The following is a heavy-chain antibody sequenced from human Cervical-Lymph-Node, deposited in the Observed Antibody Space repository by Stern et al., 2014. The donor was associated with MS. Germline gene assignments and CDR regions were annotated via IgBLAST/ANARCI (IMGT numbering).Heavy chain of an antibody. J-gene: IGHJ4*02. CDR1: GYSFTHFA. CDR2: INTNTGNP. V-gene: IGHV7-4-1*02. CDR3: ARDTHDYGDRFDY. Sequence: QVQLVESGSELKKPGASVKVSCKASGYSFTHFALNWVRHAPGQGLQWMGWINTNTGNPSYAQAFTGRFVFSLDTSVSTAYLQISSLKAEDTAVYYCARDTHDYGDRFDYWGQGTLVTVSS. D-gene: IGHD4-17*01.